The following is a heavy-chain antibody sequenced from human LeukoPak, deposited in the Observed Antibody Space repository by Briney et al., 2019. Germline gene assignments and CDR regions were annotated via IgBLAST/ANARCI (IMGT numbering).Heavy chain of an antibody. CDR1: GGSISSGGYS. V-gene: IGHV4-30-2*01. D-gene: IGHD2-15*01. CDR3: ARSSVVADSYFDY. CDR2: IYHSGST. Sequence: SETLSLTCAVSGGSISSGGYSWSWIRQPPGKGLGWIGYIYHSGSTYYNPSLKSRVTISVDRSKNQFSLKLSSVTAADTAVYYCARSSVVADSYFDYWGQGTLVTVSS. J-gene: IGHJ4*02.